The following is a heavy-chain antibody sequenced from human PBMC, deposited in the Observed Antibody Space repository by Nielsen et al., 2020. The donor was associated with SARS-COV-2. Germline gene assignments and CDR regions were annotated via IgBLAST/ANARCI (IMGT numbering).Heavy chain of an antibody. Sequence: GESLKISCAASGFTFSSYGMHWVRQAPGKGLEWVAVISYDGSNRYYADSVKGRFTISRDNSKNTLYLQMNSLRAEDTALYYCAKDPSGWNHDAFDIWGQGTMVTVSS. D-gene: IGHD1-1*01. CDR1: GFTFSSYG. J-gene: IGHJ3*02. V-gene: IGHV3-30*18. CDR3: AKDPSGWNHDAFDI. CDR2: ISYDGSNR.